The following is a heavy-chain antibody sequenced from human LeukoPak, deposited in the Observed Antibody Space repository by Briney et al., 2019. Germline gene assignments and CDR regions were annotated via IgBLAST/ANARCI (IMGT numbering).Heavy chain of an antibody. V-gene: IGHV3-23*01. J-gene: IGHJ4*02. CDR3: AKVSREYSSSSAGY. D-gene: IGHD6-6*01. CDR1: GFTFSSYA. Sequence: GGSLRLSCAASGFTFSSYAMSWVRQAPGKGLEWVSAISGSGGSTYYADSVKGRFTISRDNSKNTLYLQMNSLRAEDTAVYYCAKVSREYSSSSAGYWGQGTLVTVSS. CDR2: ISGSGGST.